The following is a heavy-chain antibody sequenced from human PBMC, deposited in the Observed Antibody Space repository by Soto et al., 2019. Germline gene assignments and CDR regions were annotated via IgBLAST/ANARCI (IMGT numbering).Heavy chain of an antibody. J-gene: IGHJ4*02. CDR3: ASPIGYYGSGSYSTIDY. Sequence: GGSLRLSCAASGFTFSSYAMSWVRQAPGKGLEWVSAISGSGGSTYYADSVKGRFTISRDNSKNTLYLQMNSLRAEDTAVYYCASPIGYYGSGSYSTIDYWGQGTLVTVSS. CDR1: GFTFSSYA. CDR2: ISGSGGST. V-gene: IGHV3-23*01. D-gene: IGHD3-10*01.